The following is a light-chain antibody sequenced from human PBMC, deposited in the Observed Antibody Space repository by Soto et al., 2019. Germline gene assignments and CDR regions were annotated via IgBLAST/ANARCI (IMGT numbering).Light chain of an antibody. CDR2: EVT. V-gene: IGLV2-14*01. CDR1: SNDVGGYNY. CDR3: SSYTHTSTPSCV. Sequence: QSALTQPASVSGSPGQSITISCTGTSNDVGGYNYVSWYQQHPGKAPKLMIYEVTDRPWGVSNRISGSKSGNTASLTISGLQAEDEADYYCSSYTHTSTPSCVFGTGTKLTVL. J-gene: IGLJ1*01.